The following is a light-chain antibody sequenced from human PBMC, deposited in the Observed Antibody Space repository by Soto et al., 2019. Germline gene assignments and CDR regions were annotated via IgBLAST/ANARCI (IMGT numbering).Light chain of an antibody. V-gene: IGLV1-40*01. Sequence: SVLTQPPSVSGAPGQRVTISCTGSSSNIGAGYDVHWYQQLPGTAPKLLIHGNSNRPSGVPDRFSGSKSGTSASLAITGLQAEDEADYYCQSYDSSLSGSYVFGTGTKVTVL. CDR1: SSNIGAGYD. CDR2: GNS. CDR3: QSYDSSLSGSYV. J-gene: IGLJ1*01.